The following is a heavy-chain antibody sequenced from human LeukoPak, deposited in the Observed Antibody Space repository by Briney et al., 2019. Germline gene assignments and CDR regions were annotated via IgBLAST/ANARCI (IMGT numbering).Heavy chain of an antibody. J-gene: IGHJ4*02. CDR3: ARGIAAAGVDY. CDR2: IIPILGIA. V-gene: IGHV1-69*04. D-gene: IGHD6-13*01. Sequence: SVKVSCKASGGTFSSYAISWVRQAPGQGLEWMGRIIPILGIANYAQKFQGRVTITADKPTSTAYMELSSLRSEGTAVYYCARGIAAAGVDYWGQGTLVTVSS. CDR1: GGTFSSYA.